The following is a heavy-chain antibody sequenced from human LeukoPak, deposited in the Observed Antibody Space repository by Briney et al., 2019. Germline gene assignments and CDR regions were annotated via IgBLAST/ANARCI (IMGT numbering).Heavy chain of an antibody. CDR2: IIPIFGTA. Sequence: SVKVSCKASGGTFSSYAISWVRQAPGQGLEWMGGIIPIFGTANYAQKFQGRVTITADESTSTAYMELSSLRSEDTAVYYCATSPRGYCSSGSCGNFDYWGQGTLVTVSS. J-gene: IGHJ4*02. D-gene: IGHD2-15*01. V-gene: IGHV1-69*13. CDR1: GGTFSSYA. CDR3: ATSPRGYCSSGSCGNFDY.